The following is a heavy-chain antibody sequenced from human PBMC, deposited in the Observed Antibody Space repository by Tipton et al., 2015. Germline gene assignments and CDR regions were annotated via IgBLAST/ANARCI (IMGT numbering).Heavy chain of an antibody. J-gene: IGHJ4*02. V-gene: IGHV3-7*01. CDR1: GFTFHNYW. D-gene: IGHD5-12*01. CDR3: ARSGGYGWDS. CDR2: IKPDGSDS. Sequence: SLRLSCAASGFTFHNYWMTWVRQAPGKGLEWVANIKPDGSDSYYLDSVKGRFTFSRDNAKNSLYLQMDSLRVEDTAVYYCARSGGYGWDSWGQGTLVTVSS.